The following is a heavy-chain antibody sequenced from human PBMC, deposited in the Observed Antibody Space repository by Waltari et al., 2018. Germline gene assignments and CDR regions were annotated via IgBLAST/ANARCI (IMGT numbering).Heavy chain of an antibody. CDR2: IRGDGAGT. V-gene: IGHV3-74*01. D-gene: IGHD5-18*01. J-gene: IGHJ4*02. CDR3: ARASISRDTGNTFDS. Sequence: EVHLVESGGGLVRPGGSLRLSCAASGFTFSSFWMHWVRQAPGKGPQWVARIRGDGAGTHYADSVRGRFTSSRDNANNMVYLQMNSLSDDDTATYFCARASISRDTGNTFDSWGQGNLVTVSS. CDR1: GFTFSSFW.